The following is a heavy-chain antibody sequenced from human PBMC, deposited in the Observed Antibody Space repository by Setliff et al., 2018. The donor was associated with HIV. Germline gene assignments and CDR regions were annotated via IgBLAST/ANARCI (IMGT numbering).Heavy chain of an antibody. V-gene: IGHV4-61*02. Sequence: SETLSLTCTVSGASISSSGDHFWSWVRQPAGKGLEWIGRIRTSGTTDYNPSLKSRVTISVDTSKNQFSLKLSSVTAADTAVYYCARRDGYSYGFYFDYWGQGTLVTVSS. CDR2: IRTSGTT. D-gene: IGHD5-18*01. CDR3: ARRDGYSYGFYFDY. CDR1: GASISSSGDHF. J-gene: IGHJ4*02.